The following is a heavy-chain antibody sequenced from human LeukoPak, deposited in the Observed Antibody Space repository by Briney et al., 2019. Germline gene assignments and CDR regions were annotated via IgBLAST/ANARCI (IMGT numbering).Heavy chain of an antibody. D-gene: IGHD6-13*01. V-gene: IGHV3-11*06. J-gene: IGHJ4*02. CDR1: GFTFSDYY. CDR2: ISGSTTYT. Sequence: SGESLRLSCAASGFTFSDYYMSWIRQAPGKGLEWVSYISGSTTYTTYADSVKGRFTISRDNAKNSLYLQMNSLRGEDTAVYYCARLGSIAAAGTPDYWGQGTLVTASS. CDR3: ARLGSIAAAGTPDY.